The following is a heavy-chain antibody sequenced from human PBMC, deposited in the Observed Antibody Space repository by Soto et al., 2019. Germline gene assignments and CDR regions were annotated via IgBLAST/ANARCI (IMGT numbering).Heavy chain of an antibody. V-gene: IGHV3-33*01. J-gene: IGHJ4*02. Sequence: QVQLVESGGGVVQPGRSLRLSCAASGFTFSSYGMHWVRQAPGKGLEWGAVIWYDGSNKYYADSVKGRFTISRDNSKNTLYLQMNSLRAEDTAVYYCAREPVTYYYDSSGYSYFDYWGQGTLVTVSS. CDR2: IWYDGSNK. D-gene: IGHD3-22*01. CDR3: AREPVTYYYDSSGYSYFDY. CDR1: GFTFSSYG.